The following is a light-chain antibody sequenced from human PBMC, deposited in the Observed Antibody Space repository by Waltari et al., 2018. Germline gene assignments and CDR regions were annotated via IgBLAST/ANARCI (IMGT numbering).Light chain of an antibody. Sequence: EIVLTQSPATLSLSPGERATLPCRASQSVSSSYLAWYQQKPGLAPRLLIYDASSRATGIPDRFSGSGSGTDFTLTISRLEPEDFAVYYCQQYGSSPRLTFGGGTKVEIK. V-gene: IGKV3D-20*01. CDR1: QSVSSSY. CDR2: DAS. J-gene: IGKJ4*01. CDR3: QQYGSSPRLT.